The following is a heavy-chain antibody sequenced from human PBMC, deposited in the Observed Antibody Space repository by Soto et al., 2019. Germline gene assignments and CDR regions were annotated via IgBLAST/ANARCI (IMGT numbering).Heavy chain of an antibody. Sequence: PSETLSFTCAVSGGSISSGAYSWSWIRQPPGKGLEWIGNIYYSGNTYYNPSLKSRVTISVDRSKNQFSLKLSSVTAADTAVYYCASPALDIWGQGTMVTVSS. CDR2: IYYSGNT. V-gene: IGHV4-30-2*01. CDR3: ASPALDI. CDR1: GGSISSGAYS. J-gene: IGHJ3*02.